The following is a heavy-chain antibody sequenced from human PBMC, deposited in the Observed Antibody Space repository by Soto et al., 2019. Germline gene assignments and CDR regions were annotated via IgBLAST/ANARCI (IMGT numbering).Heavy chain of an antibody. CDR3: AKDPPGGGNSYYYYGEDV. Sequence: QVQLVQSGGAAVQPGRSLTLSCAASGFTFRDYGMHWFRQAPGKGLEWVAVISYDGRKESYADSVKARFTISRDNSQNTLYLEMTSLRVDDTAVYYCAKDPPGGGNSYYYYGEDVWGQGTMVTVTS. J-gene: IGHJ6*02. V-gene: IGHV3-30*18. CDR2: ISYDGRKE. D-gene: IGHD2-21*02. CDR1: GFTFRDYG.